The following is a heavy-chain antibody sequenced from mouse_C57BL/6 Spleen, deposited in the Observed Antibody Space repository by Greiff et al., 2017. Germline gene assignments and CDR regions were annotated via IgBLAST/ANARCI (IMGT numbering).Heavy chain of an antibody. J-gene: IGHJ2*01. CDR3: ARPYYYGSSSLDY. Sequence: EVKVVESGGGLVKPGGSLKLSCAASGFTFSDYGMHWVRQAPEKGLEWVAYISSGSSTIYYADTVKGRFTISRDNAKNTLSLQMTSLRSEDTAMYYCARPYYYGSSSLDYWGQGTTLTVSS. V-gene: IGHV5-17*01. CDR1: GFTFSDYG. CDR2: ISSGSSTI. D-gene: IGHD1-1*01.